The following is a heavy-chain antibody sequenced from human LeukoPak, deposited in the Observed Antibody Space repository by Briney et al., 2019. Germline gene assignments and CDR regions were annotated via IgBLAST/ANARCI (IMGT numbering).Heavy chain of an antibody. V-gene: IGHV3-73*01. CDR2: IRSKANSYAT. D-gene: IGHD4/OR15-4a*01. Sequence: GGSLRLSCAASGFTFSSYAMHWVRQASGKGLEWVGRIRSKANSYATAYAASVKGRFTISRDDSKNTAYLQMNSLKTEDTAVYYCTRRVLGQGGNYWGQGTLVTVSS. CDR3: TRRVLGQGGNY. J-gene: IGHJ4*02. CDR1: GFTFSSYA.